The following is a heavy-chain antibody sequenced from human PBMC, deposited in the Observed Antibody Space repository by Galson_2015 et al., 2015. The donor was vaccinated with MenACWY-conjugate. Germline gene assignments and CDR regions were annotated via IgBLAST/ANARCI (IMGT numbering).Heavy chain of an antibody. Sequence: QSGAEVKKPGESLRISCKGSGYSFTSYWISWVRQMPGKGLEWMGRIDPSDSYTNYSPSFQGHVTISADKSISTAHLQWSSLKASDTAMYYCARVSGSYSTYYYYYYMDVWGKGTTVTVSS. D-gene: IGHD1-26*01. CDR3: ARVSGSYSTYYYYYYMDV. J-gene: IGHJ6*03. CDR1: GYSFTSYW. CDR2: IDPSDSYT. V-gene: IGHV5-10-1*01.